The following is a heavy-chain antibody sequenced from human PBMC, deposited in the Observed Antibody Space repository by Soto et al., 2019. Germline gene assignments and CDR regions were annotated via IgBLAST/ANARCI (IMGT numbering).Heavy chain of an antibody. CDR2: IKMDASEK. CDR1: GFTFSNYG. D-gene: IGHD5-18*01. V-gene: IGHV3-7*03. CDR3: ARGAMANFNY. Sequence: GGSLRLSCAASGFTFSNYGMHWVRQAPGKGLEWLATIKMDASEKKYVDSVKGRFTMSRDNAKNSLYLQMDSLRSEDTAVYFCARGAMANFNYWGQGTVVTVSS. J-gene: IGHJ4*02.